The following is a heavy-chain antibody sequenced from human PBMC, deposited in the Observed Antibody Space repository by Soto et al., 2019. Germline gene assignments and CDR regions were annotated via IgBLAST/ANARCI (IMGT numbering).Heavy chain of an antibody. D-gene: IGHD1-26*01. CDR2: ISGDGINT. CDR3: ARGNLSFDFDS. V-gene: IGHV3-30*03. Sequence: QIHLVESGGDVVQPGTSLRLSCAASGFNFGFFGMHWVRQAPGKGLEWVAFISGDGINTQYADSVRGRFTLSRDYSRKTMYLQMDSVRDEDTALYYCARGNLSFDFDSWGLGTLVTVSS. CDR1: GFNFGFFG. J-gene: IGHJ4*02.